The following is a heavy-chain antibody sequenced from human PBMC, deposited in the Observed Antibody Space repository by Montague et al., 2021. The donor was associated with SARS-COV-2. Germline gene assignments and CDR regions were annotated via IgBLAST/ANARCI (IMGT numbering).Heavy chain of an antibody. CDR1: GGSIVTGDYY. CDR3: VREYTGSSQAS. Sequence: SETLSLTCSVSGGSIVTGDYYWAWSSQPPGKGLEWIGSIFHSGTTYYAPSLRGRVTISVDTSKNQFSLKLNSVTAADTAFYYCVREYTGSSQASWGQGTLVTVSS. J-gene: IGHJ5*02. CDR2: IFHSGTT. D-gene: IGHD6-6*01. V-gene: IGHV4-39*02.